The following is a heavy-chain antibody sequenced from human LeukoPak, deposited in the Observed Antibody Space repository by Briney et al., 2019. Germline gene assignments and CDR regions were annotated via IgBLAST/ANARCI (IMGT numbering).Heavy chain of an antibody. CDR3: ARSPVVVGGGVVIIQPYFDY. CDR2: IYYSGST. J-gene: IGHJ4*02. Sequence: PSETLSLTCTVSGGSISSYYWSWIRQPPGKGLEWIGYIYYSGSTNYNPSLKSRVTISVDTSKNQFSLKLSSVTAADTAVYYCARSPVVVGGGVVIIQPYFDYWGQGTLVTVSS. CDR1: GGSISSYY. D-gene: IGHD3-3*01. V-gene: IGHV4-59*08.